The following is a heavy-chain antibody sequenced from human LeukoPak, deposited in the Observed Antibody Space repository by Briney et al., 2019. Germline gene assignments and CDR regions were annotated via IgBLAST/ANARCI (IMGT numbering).Heavy chain of an antibody. CDR3: AKASIAAAGNGGPNFDY. J-gene: IGHJ4*02. V-gene: IGHV3-15*01. D-gene: IGHD6-13*01. CDR1: GSTFRNAW. Sequence: GGSLRLSCAASGSTFRNAWMSWVRQAPGKGLEWVGRIKSKIDGGTSDYAAPVKGRFTISRDNSKNTLYLQMNSLRAEDTAVYYCAKASIAAAGNGGPNFDYWGQGTLVTVSS. CDR2: IKSKIDGGTS.